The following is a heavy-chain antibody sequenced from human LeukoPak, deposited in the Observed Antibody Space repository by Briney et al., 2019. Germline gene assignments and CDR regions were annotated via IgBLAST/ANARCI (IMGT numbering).Heavy chain of an antibody. CDR3: ARGAAAGSPWDYYSYYYMDV. CDR1: GFTVSSNE. D-gene: IGHD6-13*01. CDR2: ISSSSSFI. Sequence: PGGSLRLSCAASGFTVSSNEMSWVRQAPGKGLEWVSSISSSSSFISYADSVKGRFTISRDNAKNSLYLQMNSLRVEDTAVYYCARGAAAGSPWDYYSYYYMDVWGKGTTVTVSS. J-gene: IGHJ6*03. V-gene: IGHV3-21*01.